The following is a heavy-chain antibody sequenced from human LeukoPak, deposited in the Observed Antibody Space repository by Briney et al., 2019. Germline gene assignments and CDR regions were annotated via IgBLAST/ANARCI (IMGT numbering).Heavy chain of an antibody. CDR1: GGSISSGSYY. CDR2: IYTSGST. Sequence: PSQTLSLTCTVSGGSISSGSYYWSWIRQPAGKGLEWIGRIYTSGSTNYNPSLKSRVTISVDTSKNQFSLKLSSVTAADTAVYYCARDEGYCSGGSCWDYWGQGTLVTVSS. CDR3: ARDEGYCSGGSCWDY. V-gene: IGHV4-61*02. J-gene: IGHJ4*02. D-gene: IGHD2-15*01.